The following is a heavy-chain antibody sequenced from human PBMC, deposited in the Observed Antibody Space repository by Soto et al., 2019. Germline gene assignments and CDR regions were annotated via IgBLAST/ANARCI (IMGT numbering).Heavy chain of an antibody. CDR2: MNPNSGNT. V-gene: IGHV1-8*01. Sequence: GASVKVSCKASGYTFTSYDINWVRQATGQGLEWMGWMNPNSGNTGYAQKFQGRVTMTRNTFISTAYMELSSLRSEDTAVYYCARHYYDSSAQSGVDAFDIWGQGTMVTVSS. CDR3: ARHYYDSSAQSGVDAFDI. J-gene: IGHJ3*02. D-gene: IGHD3-22*01. CDR1: GYTFTSYD.